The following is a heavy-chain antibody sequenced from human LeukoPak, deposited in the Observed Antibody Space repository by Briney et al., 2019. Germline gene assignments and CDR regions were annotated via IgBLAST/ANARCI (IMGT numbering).Heavy chain of an antibody. CDR1: GGSFSGYY. V-gene: IGHV4-34*01. Sequence: SETLSLTCAVYGGSFSGYYWSWIRQPPGKGLEWIGEINHSGSTNYNPSLKSRVTISVDTSKSQFSLKLSSVTATDTAVYYCACRRTFDIWGQGTMVTVSS. CDR3: ACRRTFDI. CDR2: INHSGST. J-gene: IGHJ3*02.